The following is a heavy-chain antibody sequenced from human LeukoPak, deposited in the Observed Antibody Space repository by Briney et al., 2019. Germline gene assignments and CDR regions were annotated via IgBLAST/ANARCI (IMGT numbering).Heavy chain of an antibody. CDR3: ARDRRSGSSSSRWFDP. CDR1: GGSISSGGYY. J-gene: IGHJ5*02. D-gene: IGHD6-6*01. CDR2: IYTSGST. V-gene: IGHV4-61*02. Sequence: SETLSLTCTVSGGSISSGGYYWSWIRQPAGKGLEWIGRIYTSGSTNYNPSLKSRVSMSVDTSKNQFSLKLSSVTAADTAVYYCARDRRSGSSSSRWFDPWGQGTLVTVSS.